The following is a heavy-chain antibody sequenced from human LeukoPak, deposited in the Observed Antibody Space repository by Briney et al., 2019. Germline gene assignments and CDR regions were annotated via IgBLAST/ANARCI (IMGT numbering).Heavy chain of an antibody. D-gene: IGHD3-22*01. CDR3: ARGGYYYDSSGYYSFDY. Sequence: PSETLSLTCTVSGGSISSSSYYWSWIRQPAGKGLEWIGRIHTSGSTNYNPSLKSRVTMSVDASKNQFSLKLSSVTAADTAVYYCARGGYYYDSSGYYSFDYWGQGTLVTVSS. V-gene: IGHV4-61*02. CDR1: GGSISSSSYY. CDR2: IHTSGST. J-gene: IGHJ4*02.